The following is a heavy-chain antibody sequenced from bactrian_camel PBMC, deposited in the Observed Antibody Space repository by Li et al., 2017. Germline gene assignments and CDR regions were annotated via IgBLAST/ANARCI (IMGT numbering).Heavy chain of an antibody. CDR2: LDSDGTT. CDR1: GDTISRYC. Sequence: QLVESGGGSVQAGGSLRLSCVASGDTISRYCMGWFRQIPDKEREVVASLDSDGTTEYADSVKGRLTVSRDNAKNTLYLQLNGLKTEDTALYYCAIDYIYGGMWSCFKPQLNEFTNWGRGTQVTVS. D-gene: IGHD2*01. CDR3: AIDYIYGGMWSCFKPQLNEFTN. V-gene: IGHV3S55*01. J-gene: IGHJ4*01.